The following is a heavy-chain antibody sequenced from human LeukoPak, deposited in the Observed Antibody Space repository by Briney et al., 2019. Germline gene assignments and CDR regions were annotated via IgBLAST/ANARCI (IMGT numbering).Heavy chain of an antibody. CDR2: ISSNSNYI. V-gene: IGHV3-21*01. Sequence: GGSLRLSCAASGFPFSSYSMTWVRQAPGKGLEWVSSISSNSNYIYYADSVKGRFTISRDNAKNSLYLQMNSLRAEDTAVYYCAGGQARPRRELYGDYPSADYWGQGTLVTVSS. J-gene: IGHJ4*02. D-gene: IGHD4-17*01. CDR3: AGGQARPRRELYGDYPSADY. CDR1: GFPFSSYS.